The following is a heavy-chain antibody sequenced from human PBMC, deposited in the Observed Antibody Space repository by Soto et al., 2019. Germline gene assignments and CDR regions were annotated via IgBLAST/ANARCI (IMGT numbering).Heavy chain of an antibody. CDR3: ARVTGYSHESWLDP. Sequence: QVQLVQSGAEVKKPGSSVKVSCKASGGTFSNYAITWVRQAPGQGLEWMGGIIPIFGTANYAQKFQGRVTITADESMRTVYMELSSLRSEDTAIYYCARVTGYSHESWLDPWGQGTLVTVSS. CDR1: GGTFSNYA. CDR2: IIPIFGTA. D-gene: IGHD5-18*01. V-gene: IGHV1-69*12. J-gene: IGHJ5*02.